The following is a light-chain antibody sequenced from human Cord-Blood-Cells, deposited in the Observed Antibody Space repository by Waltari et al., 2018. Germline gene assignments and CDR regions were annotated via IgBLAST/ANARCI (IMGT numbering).Light chain of an antibody. J-gene: IGLJ1*01. CDR2: EGS. CDR3: CSYAGSSTYV. V-gene: IGLV2-23*01. Sequence: QSALTQPASVSGSPGQSITISCTGTSSDVGSYKLVSWYQQHPGKAPKLMLYEGSKRPSGVSNRFSGSKSGNTASLTISGLQAEDEADYYCCSYAGSSTYVFGTGTKVTVL. CDR1: SSDVGSYKL.